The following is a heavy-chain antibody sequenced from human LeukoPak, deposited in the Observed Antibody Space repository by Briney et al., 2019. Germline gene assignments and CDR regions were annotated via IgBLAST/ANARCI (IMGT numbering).Heavy chain of an antibody. J-gene: IGHJ4*02. Sequence: GGSPRLSCAASGFTFSTYWMHWVRQAPGKGLVWVSRLSPDGSSSIYADSVKGRFTVSRDNAKNTLYLQMNSLRADDTAVYYCTRSPSLGGSYWGFDYWGQGTLLTVSS. CDR2: LSPDGSSS. D-gene: IGHD1-26*01. CDR3: TRSPSLGGSYWGFDY. CDR1: GFTFSTYW. V-gene: IGHV3-74*01.